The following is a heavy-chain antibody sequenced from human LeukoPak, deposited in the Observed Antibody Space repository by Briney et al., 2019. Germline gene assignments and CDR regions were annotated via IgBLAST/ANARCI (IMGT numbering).Heavy chain of an antibody. CDR1: GFTVSSNY. J-gene: IGHJ5*02. CDR3: ARDCSSTTCYRNGFDP. D-gene: IGHD2-2*02. Sequence: GGSLRLSCAASGFTVSSNYMSWVRQAPGKGLEWVSVIYSGGSTYYADSVKGRFTISRDNSKNTLYLQMNSLRAEDTAVYYCARDCSSTTCYRNGFDPWGQGTLVTVSS. CDR2: IYSGGST. V-gene: IGHV3-53*01.